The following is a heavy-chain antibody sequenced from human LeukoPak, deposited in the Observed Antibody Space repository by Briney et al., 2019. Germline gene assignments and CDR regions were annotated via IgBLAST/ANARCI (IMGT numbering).Heavy chain of an antibody. D-gene: IGHD6-19*01. V-gene: IGHV4-34*01. Sequence: SETLSLTCAVYGGSFNGYYWSWIRQPPGKGLEWIGEIYHSGSTNYNPSLKSRVTISVDTSKNQFSLKVSSVTAADTAVYYCARGAWLVQRIDYWGQGTLVTVSS. CDR2: IYHSGST. J-gene: IGHJ4*02. CDR3: ARGAWLVQRIDY. CDR1: GGSFNGYY.